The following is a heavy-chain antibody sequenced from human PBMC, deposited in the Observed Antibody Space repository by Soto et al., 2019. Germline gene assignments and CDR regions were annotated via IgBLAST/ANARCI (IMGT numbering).Heavy chain of an antibody. CDR2: INPSGGST. D-gene: IGHD2-15*01. J-gene: IGHJ4*02. CDR1: GYTFTSYY. V-gene: IGHV1-46*03. Sequence: ASVKVSCKASGYTFTSYYMHWVRQAPGQGLEWMGIINPSGGSTSYAQKFQGRVTMTRDTSTSTVYMELSSLRSEDTAVYYCAREYGTHDPIVVVVAATYYFDYWGQGTLVTVSS. CDR3: AREYGTHDPIVVVVAATYYFDY.